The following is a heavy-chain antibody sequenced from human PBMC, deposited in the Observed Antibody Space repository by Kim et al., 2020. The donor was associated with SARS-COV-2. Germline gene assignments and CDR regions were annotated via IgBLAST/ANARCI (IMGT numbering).Heavy chain of an antibody. CDR2: IYYSGST. CDR1: GGSISSYY. V-gene: IGHV4-59*08. D-gene: IGHD6-19*01. CDR3: ARSTRHSSGWYY. Sequence: SETLSLTCTVSGGSISSYYWSWIRQPPGKGLEWIGYIYYSGSTNYNPSLKSRVTISVDTSKNQFSLKLSSVTAADTAVYYCARSTRHSSGWYYWGQGTLV. J-gene: IGHJ4*02.